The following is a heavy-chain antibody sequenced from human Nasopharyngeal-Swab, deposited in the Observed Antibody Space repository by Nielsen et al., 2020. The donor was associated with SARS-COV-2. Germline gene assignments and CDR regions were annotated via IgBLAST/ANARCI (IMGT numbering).Heavy chain of an antibody. D-gene: IGHD6-6*01. CDR2: INPNSGGT. CDR1: GYTFTDYY. V-gene: IGHV1-2*06. J-gene: IGHJ3*02. Sequence: ASVKVSCKASGYTFTDYYMHWVRQAPGQGLEWMGRINPNSGGTNYAQKFQGRVTMTRDTSISTAYMELSRLRSDDTAVYYCARGWKFYPSSGDAFDIWGQGTMVTVSS. CDR3: ARGWKFYPSSGDAFDI.